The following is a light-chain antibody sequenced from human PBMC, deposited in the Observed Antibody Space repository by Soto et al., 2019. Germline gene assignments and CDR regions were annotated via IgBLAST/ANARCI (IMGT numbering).Light chain of an antibody. CDR3: QQYSTTPPT. J-gene: IGKJ1*01. CDR1: QSVLYSSNNKNY. Sequence: DIVMTQSPDSLAVSLGERATINCKSSQSVLYSSNNKNYLAWYQQKPGQPPKLLIYWASTRESGVPDRFSGSGSGRDVTLTLSSLQAEDLSVYYCQQYSTTPPTFGQGTKVEIK. V-gene: IGKV4-1*01. CDR2: WAS.